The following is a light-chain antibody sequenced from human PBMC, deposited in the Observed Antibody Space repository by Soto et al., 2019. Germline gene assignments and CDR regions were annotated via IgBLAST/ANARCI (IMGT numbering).Light chain of an antibody. J-gene: IGKJ4*01. CDR2: DAS. V-gene: IGKV1-5*01. CDR3: QQYYSTPLT. CDR1: QSISNR. Sequence: DIQMTQSPSTLSASVGDRITISCRASQSISNRLAWYQQKPGKAPKVLIYDASNLESGVPSRFSGSGSGTDFTLTISSLQAEDVAVYYCQQYYSTPLTFGGGTKVDIK.